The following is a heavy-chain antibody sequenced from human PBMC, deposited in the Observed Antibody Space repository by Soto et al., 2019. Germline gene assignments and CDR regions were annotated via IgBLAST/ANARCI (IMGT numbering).Heavy chain of an antibody. CDR1: GYNFFTYD. V-gene: IGHV1-18*01. CDR2: ISTYSGDT. J-gene: IGHJ5*02. D-gene: IGHD5-12*01. Sequence: QVHLVQSGVEVKTPGASVKVSCRASGYNFFTYDISWVRQAPGQGLEWMGWISTYSGDTKYAQKFQGRVTMTTDTSTTTAYLELRSLRSDDTAIYYCAKHHGPTTSENWFDPWGQGTLVTVSS. CDR3: AKHHGPTTSENWFDP.